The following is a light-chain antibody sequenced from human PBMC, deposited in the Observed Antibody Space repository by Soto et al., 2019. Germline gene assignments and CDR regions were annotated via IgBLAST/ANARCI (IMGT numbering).Light chain of an antibody. V-gene: IGLV6-57*04. CDR2: EDN. Sequence: LTQPHSGSESPGKTVTISCTRSSGSIDSNYVQWCQQRPGSAPTTVIYEDNRRPSGVPDRFSVSIDTSSNSASLIISGLKTEDEADYYCQSYDSSTVVFGGGTKLTVL. CDR3: QSYDSSTVV. CDR1: SGSIDSNY. J-gene: IGLJ2*01.